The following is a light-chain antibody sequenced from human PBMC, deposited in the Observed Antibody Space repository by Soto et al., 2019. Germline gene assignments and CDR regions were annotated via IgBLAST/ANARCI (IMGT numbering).Light chain of an antibody. V-gene: IGKV3-20*01. CDR3: QRYAGQPYT. CDR1: QTITSSY. Sequence: EIVLTQSPGTLSLSPGERVTLSCSASQTITSSYLAWYQQKPGQAPRFLIYGASTRATGIPDRFSGSGSGKDFTLTISRLEPEDFAVYYCQRYAGQPYTFGQGTKLEIK. CDR2: GAS. J-gene: IGKJ2*01.